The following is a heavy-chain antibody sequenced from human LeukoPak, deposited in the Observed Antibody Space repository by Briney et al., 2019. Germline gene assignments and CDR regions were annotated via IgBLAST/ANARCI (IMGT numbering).Heavy chain of an antibody. J-gene: IGHJ4*02. D-gene: IGHD6-13*01. Sequence: PSETLSLTCTVSGGSTSSSSFWGWIRRPPGKGLEWIGHIFYSGSTYYNPSLKSRVTLSVDTSDNQFSLRLTSVSAADTAIYYCARRGITYSTSYFDSWGQGILVTVSP. CDR1: GGSTSSSSF. V-gene: IGHV4-39*01. CDR3: ARRGITYSTSYFDS. CDR2: IFYSGST.